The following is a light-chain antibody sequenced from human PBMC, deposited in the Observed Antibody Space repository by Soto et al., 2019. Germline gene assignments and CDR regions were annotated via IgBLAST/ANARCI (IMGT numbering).Light chain of an antibody. CDR1: ISNIGKDT. Sequence: QSVLTQPPSVSGTPGLRVNISCSGGISNIGKDTVNWYQQLPGTAPKLLMFNDDKRPSGVPDRFSGSKSDTSASLAISGLQFEDEAVYYCAAWDDSLSGPVFGGGTKLTVL. J-gene: IGLJ3*02. CDR3: AAWDDSLSGPV. V-gene: IGLV1-44*01. CDR2: NDD.